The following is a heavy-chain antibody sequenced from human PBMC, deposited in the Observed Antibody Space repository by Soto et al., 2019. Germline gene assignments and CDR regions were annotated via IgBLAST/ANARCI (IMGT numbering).Heavy chain of an antibody. J-gene: IGHJ4*02. CDR3: AHRPRGYAYYFDY. CDR1: GFSLRTRGVA. D-gene: IGHD5-12*01. Sequence: QITMKESGPTLVKPTQTLTLTCTFSGFSLRTRGVAVGWFRQPPGKALEWLALIYWDEDKWYSSSLKSMLTIADDTSKNQVVLTMTNVDPVDTATYYCAHRPRGYAYYFDYWGQGNLVTVSS. CDR2: IYWDEDK. V-gene: IGHV2-5*02.